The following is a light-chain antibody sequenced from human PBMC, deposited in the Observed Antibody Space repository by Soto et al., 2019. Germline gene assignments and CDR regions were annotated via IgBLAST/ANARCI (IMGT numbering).Light chain of an antibody. CDR2: GAS. Sequence: EIVLTQSPGTLSLSPGERNTHSCRASQSVSSGYLAWYQQKPGQAPRLLIYGASSRATGIPDRFSGSGSGTDFTLTISRLEPEDFAVYYCQQYGSSPTFGQGTKVDIK. CDR1: QSVSSGY. J-gene: IGKJ1*01. CDR3: QQYGSSPT. V-gene: IGKV3-20*01.